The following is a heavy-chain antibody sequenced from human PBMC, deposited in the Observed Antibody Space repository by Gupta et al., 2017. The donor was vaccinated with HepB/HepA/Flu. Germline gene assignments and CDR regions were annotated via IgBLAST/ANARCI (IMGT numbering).Heavy chain of an antibody. D-gene: IGHD2-2*01. V-gene: IGHV3-53*01. CDR1: GFTVSSNY. CDR2: IYSGGST. Sequence: EVQLVESGGGLIQPGGSLRLSCAASGFTVSSNYMSWVRQAPGKGLEWVSVIYSGGSTYYADSVKGRFTISRDNSKNTLYLQMNSLRAEDTAVYYCARDRLVVPAAGQYFDLWGRGTLVTVSS. CDR3: ARDRLVVPAAGQYFDL. J-gene: IGHJ2*01.